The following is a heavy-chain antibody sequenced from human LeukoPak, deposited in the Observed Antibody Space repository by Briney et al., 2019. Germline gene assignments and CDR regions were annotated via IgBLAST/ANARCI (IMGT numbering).Heavy chain of an antibody. CDR3: ARVAYGDRY. V-gene: IGHV3-7*01. CDR1: GFTFSNYW. J-gene: IGHJ4*02. CDR2: IQEDGSAQ. Sequence: GGFLRLSCAASGFTFSNYWMSWVRQAPGKGLEWVGNIQEDGSAQYYVDSVKGRFTISRDNAKNSLYLQMNSLRVDDTAVYYCARVAYGDRYWGQGTLVTVFS. D-gene: IGHD4-17*01.